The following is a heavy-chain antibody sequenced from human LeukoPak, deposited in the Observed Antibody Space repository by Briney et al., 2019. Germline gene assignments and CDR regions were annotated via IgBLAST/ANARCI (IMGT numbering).Heavy chain of an antibody. V-gene: IGHV1-69*04. D-gene: IGHD3-22*01. Sequence: SVTVSCKASGGTFSSYAISWVRQAPGQGLEWMGRIIPILGIANYAQKFQGRVTITADKSTSTAYMELSSLRSEDTAVYYRARETYYYDSSGYYSPAEYFQHWGQGTLVTVSS. J-gene: IGHJ1*01. CDR3: ARETYYYDSSGYYSPAEYFQH. CDR2: IIPILGIA. CDR1: GGTFSSYA.